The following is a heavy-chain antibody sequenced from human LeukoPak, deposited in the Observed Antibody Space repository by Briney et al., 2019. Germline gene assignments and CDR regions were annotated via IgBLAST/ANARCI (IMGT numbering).Heavy chain of an antibody. D-gene: IGHD1-7*01. CDR1: GFTFDDYG. Sequence: GGSLRLSCAASGFTFDDYGMSWVRQAPGKGLEWVSSISSSSSYIYYADSVKGRFTISRDNAKNSLYLQMNSLRAEDTAVYYCARALAEELCQDYWGQGTLVTVSS. CDR2: ISSSSSYI. V-gene: IGHV3-21*01. CDR3: ARALAEELCQDY. J-gene: IGHJ4*02.